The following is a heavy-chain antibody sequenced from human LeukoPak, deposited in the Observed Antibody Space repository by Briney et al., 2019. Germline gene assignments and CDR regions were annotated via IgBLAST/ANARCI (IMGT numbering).Heavy chain of an antibody. V-gene: IGHV4-39*07. Sequence: SETLSLTCTVSGGSISSSSYYWGWIRQPPGKGLEWIGSIYYSGSTYYNPSLKSRVTISVDTSKNQFSLKLSSVAAADTAVYYCARRSSYGQFDYWGQGTLVTVSS. CDR2: IYYSGST. CDR3: ARRSSYGQFDY. J-gene: IGHJ4*02. CDR1: GGSISSSSYY. D-gene: IGHD5-18*01.